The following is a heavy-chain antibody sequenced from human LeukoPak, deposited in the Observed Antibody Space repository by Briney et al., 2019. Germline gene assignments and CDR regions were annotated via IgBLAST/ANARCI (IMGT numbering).Heavy chain of an antibody. J-gene: IGHJ4*02. CDR3: ATTLYSSSWYTFDY. Sequence: ASVKVSFKASGYTFTGNYMHWVRQAPGQGLEWMGWINPNSGGTNYAQNFRGRVTMTGDTSISTAYMELTRLRSDDTAVYYCATTLYSSSWYTFDYWGQGTLVTVSS. CDR1: GYTFTGNY. CDR2: INPNSGGT. V-gene: IGHV1-2*02. D-gene: IGHD6-13*01.